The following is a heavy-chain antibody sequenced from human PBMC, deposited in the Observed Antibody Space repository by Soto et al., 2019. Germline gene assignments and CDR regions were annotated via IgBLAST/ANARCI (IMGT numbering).Heavy chain of an antibody. CDR1: GGSITSYY. CDR2: IYYRGTT. D-gene: IGHD1-1*01. V-gene: IGHV4-59*01. CDR3: VRLDTVANYFDY. J-gene: IGHJ4*02. Sequence: SETLSLTCAVSGGSITSYYWSWIRQPPGKGLEWIASIYYRGTTNHNPSLKSRVTISVDMSKNQFSLKLTSVTAADTAVYFCVRLDTVANYFDYWGQGALVTVSS.